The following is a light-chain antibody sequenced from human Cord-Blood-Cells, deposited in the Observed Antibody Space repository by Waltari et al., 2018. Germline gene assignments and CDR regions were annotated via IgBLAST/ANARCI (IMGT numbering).Light chain of an antibody. CDR2: DDS. CDR3: QVWDSSSDHPV. Sequence: SYVLTQPPSVSVAPGKTARITCWGNNLGRKSVHWYQQKPGQAPVLVVYDDSDRPSGIPERFSGSNSGNTATLTINRVEAGDEADYYCQVWDSSSDHPVFGGGTKLTVL. V-gene: IGLV3-21*03. J-gene: IGLJ2*01. CDR1: NLGRKS.